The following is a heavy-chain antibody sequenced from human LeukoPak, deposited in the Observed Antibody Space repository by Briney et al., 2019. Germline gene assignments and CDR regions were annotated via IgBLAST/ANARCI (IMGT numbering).Heavy chain of an antibody. J-gene: IGHJ4*02. V-gene: IGHV3-48*03. Sequence: GGSLRLSCAASGFTFSSYEMNWVRQAPGKGLEWVSYIGGSGSPIFYADSVKGRFTISRDNAKNSLYLQMNTLRAEDTAVYYCARDNDCSGGSCFDSWGQGTLVTASS. CDR2: IGGSGSPI. D-gene: IGHD2-15*01. CDR1: GFTFSSYE. CDR3: ARDNDCSGGSCFDS.